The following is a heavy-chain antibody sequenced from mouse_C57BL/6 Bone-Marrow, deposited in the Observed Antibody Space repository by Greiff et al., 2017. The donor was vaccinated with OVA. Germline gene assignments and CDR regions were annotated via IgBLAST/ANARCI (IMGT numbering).Heavy chain of an antibody. Sequence: QVQLKESGAELVKPGASVKISCKASGYAFSSYWMNWVKQRPGKGLEWIGQIYPGDGDTNYNGKFKGKATLTADKSSSTAYMQLSSLTSEDSAVYFCARDGSSRFDYWGQGTTLTVSS. D-gene: IGHD1-1*01. CDR2: IYPGDGDT. V-gene: IGHV1-80*01. CDR3: ARDGSSRFDY. J-gene: IGHJ2*01. CDR1: GYAFSSYW.